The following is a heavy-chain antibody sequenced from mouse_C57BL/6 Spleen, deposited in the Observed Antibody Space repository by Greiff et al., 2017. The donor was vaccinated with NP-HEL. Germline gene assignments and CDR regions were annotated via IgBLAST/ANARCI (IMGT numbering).Heavy chain of an antibody. CDR3: ARRINYYDYDVDY. J-gene: IGHJ2*01. D-gene: IGHD2-4*01. V-gene: IGHV5-17*01. CDR2: ISSGSSTI. Sequence: EVQRVESGGGLVKPGGSLKLSCAASGFTFSDYGMHWVRQAPEKGLEWVAYISSGSSTIYYADTVKGRFTISRDNAKNTLFLQMTSLRSEDTAMYYCARRINYYDYDVDYWGQGTTLTVSS. CDR1: GFTFSDYG.